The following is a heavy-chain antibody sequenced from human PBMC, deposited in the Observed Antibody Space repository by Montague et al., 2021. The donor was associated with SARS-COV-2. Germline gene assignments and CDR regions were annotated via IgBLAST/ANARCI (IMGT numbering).Heavy chain of an antibody. CDR3: ARVRFVDKARDSDC. V-gene: IGHV4-4*02. CDR1: GDSISSDNW. D-gene: IGHD5-18*01. Sequence: SETLSLTCAVSGDSISSDNWWWTWVRRPPGKGLEWIGEMYHSGSTNYNPSLKSRVTISIDKSMNQFSLKLNSVTAADTAVYYCARVRFVDKARDSDCWGQGTLVTVSS. CDR2: MYHSGST. J-gene: IGHJ4*02.